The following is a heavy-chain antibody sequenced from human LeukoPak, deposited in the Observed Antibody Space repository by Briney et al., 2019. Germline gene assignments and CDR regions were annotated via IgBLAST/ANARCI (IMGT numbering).Heavy chain of an antibody. CDR1: GYSFTSYG. CDR2: FHPSDSYT. V-gene: IGHV5-10-1*01. D-gene: IGHD3-10*01. Sequence: GQARKIACNVSGYSFTSYGISWVGQMPVKGRGWRGRFHPSDSYTNYSPPFQGNVPISADKSISTDYLQWSSLKASDTAMFYCARPSVDGSGSYPYWGEGTLVTVSS. J-gene: IGHJ4*02. CDR3: ARPSVDGSGSYPY.